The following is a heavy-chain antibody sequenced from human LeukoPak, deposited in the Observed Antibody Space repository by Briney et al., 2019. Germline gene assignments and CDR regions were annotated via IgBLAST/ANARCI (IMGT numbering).Heavy chain of an antibody. Sequence: PGRSLRLSCAASGFTFSSYGMHWVRQAPGKGLEWVAVIWYDGSNKYYADSVKGRFTISRDNSKNTLYLQMNSLRAEDTAVYYCARDALYCSSTSCGMDVWGQGTTVTVSS. CDR1: GFTFSSYG. J-gene: IGHJ6*02. D-gene: IGHD2-2*01. CDR2: IWYDGSNK. V-gene: IGHV3-33*01. CDR3: ARDALYCSSTSCGMDV.